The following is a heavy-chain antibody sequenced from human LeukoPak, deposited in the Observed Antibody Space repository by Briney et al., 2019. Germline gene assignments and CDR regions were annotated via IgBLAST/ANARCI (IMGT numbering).Heavy chain of an antibody. CDR1: GYAFTSYY. J-gene: IGHJ4*02. D-gene: IGHD2-15*01. V-gene: IGHV1-2*04. CDR3: ARGPYCSGGSCYGGYLDY. CDR2: INPNSGGT. Sequence: GASVKVSCKSSGYAFTSYYMHWVRQAPGQGLEWMGWINPNSGGTNYAQKFQGWVTMTRDTSISTAYMELSRLRSDDTAVYYCARGPYCSGGSCYGGYLDYWGQGTLVTVSS.